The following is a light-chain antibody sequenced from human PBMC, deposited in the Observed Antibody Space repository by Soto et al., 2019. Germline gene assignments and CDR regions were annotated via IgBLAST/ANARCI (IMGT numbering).Light chain of an antibody. J-gene: IGKJ5*01. CDR3: QQRSNWPLIT. Sequence: EIVMTPSPATLSVSPGERATHSCRASQSLSNKLAWYQQKPGQAPRLLIYGASTRATGIPARFSGSGSGTEFSLTISSLQSEDFAVYCCQQRSNWPLITFGQGTRLEIK. CDR1: QSLSNK. V-gene: IGKV3-15*01. CDR2: GAS.